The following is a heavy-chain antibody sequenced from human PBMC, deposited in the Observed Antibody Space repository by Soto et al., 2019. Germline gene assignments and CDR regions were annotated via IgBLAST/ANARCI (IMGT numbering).Heavy chain of an antibody. CDR1: GVNCRHYG. Sequence: SLRLSSAAAGVNCRHYGMGRVLQDPGRGLEWVAVITNDGSQQAYADSVKGRFTISRDNSKNTLYLQVDSLRPEDAAVYYCARRGEEGHLYYLGYWGQGTLVTVSS. V-gene: IGHV3-30*03. CDR3: ARRGEEGHLYYLGY. CDR2: ITNDGSQQ. D-gene: IGHD5-12*01. J-gene: IGHJ4*02.